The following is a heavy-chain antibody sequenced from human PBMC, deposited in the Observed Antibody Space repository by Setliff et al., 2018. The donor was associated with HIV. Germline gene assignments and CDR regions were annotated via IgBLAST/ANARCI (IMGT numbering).Heavy chain of an antibody. CDR1: GFTFSNYA. CDR3: AKEREAAGGQDYYYYMDI. V-gene: IGHV3-30*04. CDR2: ISYDGGIK. Sequence: LSLSCAASGFTFSNYAMHWVRQASGKGLEWVAVISYDGGIKNYAGSVKGRFTVSRDNSKNTVFLQMNSLKAEDTAVYYCAKEREAAGGQDYYYYMDIWGNGTTVTVSS. D-gene: IGHD6-13*01. J-gene: IGHJ6*03.